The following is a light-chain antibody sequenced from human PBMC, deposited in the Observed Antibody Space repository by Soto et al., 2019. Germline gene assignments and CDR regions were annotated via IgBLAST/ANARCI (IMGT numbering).Light chain of an antibody. CDR2: AAS. Sequence: TPSPPSLSSSLCDPITFTCRASEDISSYLAWYQQKPGTAPKLLIYAASALHSGVPSRFSGSGSGTDFTLTISSLQPEDFAIYFCQQLKNYPITFGQGTRLEIK. J-gene: IGKJ5*01. V-gene: IGKV1-9*01. CDR3: QQLKNYPIT. CDR1: EDISSY.